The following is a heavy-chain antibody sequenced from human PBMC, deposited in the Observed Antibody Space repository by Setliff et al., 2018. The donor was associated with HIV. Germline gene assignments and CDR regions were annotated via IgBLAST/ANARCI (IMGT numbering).Heavy chain of an antibody. CDR1: GDSVSSASYY. Sequence: SETLSLTCTVSGDSVSSASYYWSWIRQPPGKGLEWIGYIYYSGTTKYNPSLKSRVTISVDTSKNQFSLKLSTVTAADTAVYYCASEAWTSYRSSSGYYYYYMDVWGKGTTVTVSS. D-gene: IGHD6-6*01. J-gene: IGHJ6*03. CDR3: ASEAWTSYRSSSGYYYYYMDV. CDR2: IYYSGTT. V-gene: IGHV4-61*01.